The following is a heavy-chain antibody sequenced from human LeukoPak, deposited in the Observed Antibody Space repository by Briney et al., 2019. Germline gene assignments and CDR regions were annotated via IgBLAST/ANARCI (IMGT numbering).Heavy chain of an antibody. CDR2: INPSGGST. CDR1: GYTFTGYY. J-gene: IGHJ4*02. D-gene: IGHD2-2*01. Sequence: ASVKVSCKASGYTFTGYYMHWVRQAPGQGLEWMGIINPSGGSTSYAQKFQGRVTMTRDTSTSTVYMELSSLRSEDTAVYYCARSPFQSEPYSSTSCYLYYWGQGTLVTVSS. CDR3: ARSPFQSEPYSSTSCYLYY. V-gene: IGHV1-46*01.